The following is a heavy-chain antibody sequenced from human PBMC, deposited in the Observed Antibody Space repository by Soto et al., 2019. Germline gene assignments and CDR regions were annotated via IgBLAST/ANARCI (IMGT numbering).Heavy chain of an antibody. D-gene: IGHD6-19*01. CDR2: ISYDGSNK. Sequence: QVQLVESGGGVVQPGRSLRLSCAASGFTFSSYAMHWVRQAPGKGLEWVAVISYDGSNKYYADSVKGRFTISRDNSKNTLYLQMNSLRAQDTAVYYWARCRIAVAGPPDYWGQGTLVTVSS. CDR1: GFTFSSYA. V-gene: IGHV3-30-3*01. CDR3: ARCRIAVAGPPDY. J-gene: IGHJ4*02.